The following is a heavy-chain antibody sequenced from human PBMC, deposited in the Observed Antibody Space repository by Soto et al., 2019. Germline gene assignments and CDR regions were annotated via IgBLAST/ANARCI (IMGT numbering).Heavy chain of an antibody. J-gene: IGHJ6*02. CDR2: IVPIFGA. CDR3: ARGGSDYEGSGYYQGHV. CDR1: GGTFSNYG. V-gene: IGHV1-69*12. Sequence: QVQLVQSGAEVKKPGSSVKVSCKSSGGTFSNYGFSWVRQAPGQGLECMGVIVPIFGAEHPQKCQGRVTITANDSTTTVVMDLRGLTSDDTAVYYCARGGSDYEGSGYYQGHVWGQGTTVTVSS. D-gene: IGHD3-22*01.